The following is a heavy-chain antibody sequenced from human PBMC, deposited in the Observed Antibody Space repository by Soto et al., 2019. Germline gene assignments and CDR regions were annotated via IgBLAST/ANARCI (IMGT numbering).Heavy chain of an antibody. CDR1: GGSFSGYY. CDR2: INHTGNT. Sequence: SETLSLTCTVYGGSFSGYYWSWVRQPPGKGLEWIGEINHTGNTNYNPSLMSRLTISIDTSNNQFSLKLKSVTAADTAVYYCTRGRVGLDYWGQGILVTVSS. V-gene: IGHV4-34*01. CDR3: TRGRVGLDY. D-gene: IGHD3-10*01. J-gene: IGHJ4*02.